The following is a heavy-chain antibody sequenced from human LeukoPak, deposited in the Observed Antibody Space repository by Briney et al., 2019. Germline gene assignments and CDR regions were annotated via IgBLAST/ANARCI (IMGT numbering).Heavy chain of an antibody. D-gene: IGHD3-3*01. Sequence: SETLSLTCTVSGGSISSYYWSWIRQPAGKGLEWIGRIYTSGSTNYNPSLKSRVTMSVDTSKNQFSLKLSSVTAADTAVYYCARDVLYDFWSGYGDNWFDPWGQGTLVTVSP. CDR3: ARDVLYDFWSGYGDNWFDP. J-gene: IGHJ5*02. V-gene: IGHV4-4*07. CDR1: GGSISSYY. CDR2: IYTSGST.